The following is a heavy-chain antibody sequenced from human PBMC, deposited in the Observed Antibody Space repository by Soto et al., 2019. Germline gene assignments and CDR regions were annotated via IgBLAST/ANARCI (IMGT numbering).Heavy chain of an antibody. CDR1: GYSISSGCY. V-gene: IGHV4-38-2*02. J-gene: IGHJ4*02. CDR2: IYHGGTT. D-gene: IGHD6-19*01. CDR3: ARVHVMVVAGSTFDY. Sequence: PSETLSLTCTVSGYSISSGCYWSWIRQPPGKGPEWIASIYHGGTTFYNPSVTSRITISVDTSNNQFSLKLTSVTAAETAVYYCARVHVMVVAGSTFDYWGQGTLVTVSS.